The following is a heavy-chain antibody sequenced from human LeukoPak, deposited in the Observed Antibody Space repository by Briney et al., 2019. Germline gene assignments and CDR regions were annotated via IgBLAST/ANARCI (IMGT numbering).Heavy chain of an antibody. V-gene: IGHV4-38-2*02. J-gene: IGHJ5*02. D-gene: IGHD2-2*02. CDR1: GYSISSGYY. CDR3: ARRRGYCSSTSCYTGRRNNWFDP. Sequence: SETLSLTCTVSGYSISSGYYWSWIRQPPGKGLEWIGEINHSGSTNYNPSLKSRVTISVDTSKNQFSLKLSSVTAADTAVYYCARRRGYCSSTSCYTGRRNNWFDPWGQGTLVTVSS. CDR2: INHSGST.